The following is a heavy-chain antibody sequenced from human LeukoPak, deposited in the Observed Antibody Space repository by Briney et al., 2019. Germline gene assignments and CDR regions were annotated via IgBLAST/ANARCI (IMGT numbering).Heavy chain of an antibody. V-gene: IGHV3-23*01. CDR2: ISGSGGST. D-gene: IGHD2-2*03. Sequence: GGSLRLSCAASGFTFSSYAMSWVRQAPGKGLEWVSAISGSGGSTYYADSVKGRFTISRDNSKNTLYLQMNSPRAEDTAVYYCAKGGYCSSTSCSTGAFDIWGQGTMVTVSS. J-gene: IGHJ3*02. CDR3: AKGGYCSSTSCSTGAFDI. CDR1: GFTFSSYA.